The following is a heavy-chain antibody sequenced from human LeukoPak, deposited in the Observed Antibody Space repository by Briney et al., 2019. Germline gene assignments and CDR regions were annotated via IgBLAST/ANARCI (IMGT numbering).Heavy chain of an antibody. J-gene: IGHJ4*02. CDR1: GFTFSSYA. V-gene: IGHV3-30*04. D-gene: IGHD6-25*01. Sequence: GGSLRLSCAASGFTFSSYAMHWVRQAPGKGLEWVAVISYDGSNKYYADSVKGRFTISRDNSKNTLYLQMNSLRAEDTAVYYCARVLTPRLIAAAGPFDYWGQGTLVTVSS. CDR2: ISYDGSNK. CDR3: ARVLTPRLIAAAGPFDY.